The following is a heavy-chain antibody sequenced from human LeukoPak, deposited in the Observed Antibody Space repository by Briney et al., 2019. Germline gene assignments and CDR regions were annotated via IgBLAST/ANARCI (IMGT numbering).Heavy chain of an antibody. CDR3: ARVTLRFLEWLPKREYYYMDV. V-gene: IGHV1-69*05. CDR2: IIPIFGTA. CDR1: GGTFSSYA. D-gene: IGHD3-3*01. J-gene: IGHJ6*03. Sequence: SVKVSCKASGGTFSSYAISWVRQAPGQGLEWMGGIIPIFGTANYAQKFQGRVTITTDQSTSTAYMELSSLRSEDTAVYYCARVTLRFLEWLPKREYYYMDVWGKGTTVTVSS.